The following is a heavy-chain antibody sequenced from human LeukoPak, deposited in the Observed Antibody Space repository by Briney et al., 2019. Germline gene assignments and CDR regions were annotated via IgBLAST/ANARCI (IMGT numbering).Heavy chain of an antibody. J-gene: IGHJ4*02. CDR1: GFTFSSYE. D-gene: IGHD5-18*01. Sequence: GGSLRLSCATSGFTFSSYEMNWVRQAPGKGLEWLSYISSSGTKYYADSVKGRFTISRDNSKNTLYLQMNSLRAEDTAVYYCAKGGDTAMFIGDYWGQGTLVTVSS. CDR2: ISSSGTK. CDR3: AKGGDTAMFIGDY. V-gene: IGHV3-48*03.